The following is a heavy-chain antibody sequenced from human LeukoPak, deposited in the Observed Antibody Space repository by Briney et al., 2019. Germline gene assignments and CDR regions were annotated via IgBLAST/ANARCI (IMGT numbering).Heavy chain of an antibody. D-gene: IGHD5-24*01. CDR3: AKDGEMATKFPDAFDI. CDR1: GFTFSSYA. Sequence: GGSLRLSCAASGFTFSSYAMSWVRQAPGKGLEWVSAISGSGGSAYYADSVKGRFTISRDNSKNTLYLQMNSLRAEDTAVYYCAKDGEMATKFPDAFDIWGQGTMVTVSS. J-gene: IGHJ3*02. V-gene: IGHV3-23*01. CDR2: ISGSGGSA.